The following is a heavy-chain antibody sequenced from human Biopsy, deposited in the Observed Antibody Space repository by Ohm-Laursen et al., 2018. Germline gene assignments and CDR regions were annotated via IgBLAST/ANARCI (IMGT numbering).Heavy chain of an antibody. CDR3: AREAIGYQLPCDD. J-gene: IGHJ4*02. CDR1: TGTFNSYG. V-gene: IGHV1-69*11. D-gene: IGHD2-2*01. Sequence: SVTVSCNTPTGTFNSYGIIWVRQAPGQGLEWMGRIIPILRTTAYAQTFLGRVTITADSPTSTVDMELTSLTSDDTAVYFCAREAIGYQLPCDDWGQGTLVTVSS. CDR2: IIPILRTT.